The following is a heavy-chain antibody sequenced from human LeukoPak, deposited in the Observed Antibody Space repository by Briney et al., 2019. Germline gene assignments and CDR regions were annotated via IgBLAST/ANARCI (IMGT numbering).Heavy chain of an antibody. CDR2: IKQDGSEK. J-gene: IGHJ6*02. D-gene: IGHD4-17*01. CDR3: ARGGDYDYYYYYGMDV. CDR1: GFTFSSYW. Sequence: GGSLRLSSAASGFTFSSYWMSWVRQAPGKGLEWVANIKQDGSEKYYVDSVKGRFTISRDNAKNSLYLQMNSLRAEDTAVYYCARGGDYDYYYYYGMDVWGQGTTVTVSS. V-gene: IGHV3-7*01.